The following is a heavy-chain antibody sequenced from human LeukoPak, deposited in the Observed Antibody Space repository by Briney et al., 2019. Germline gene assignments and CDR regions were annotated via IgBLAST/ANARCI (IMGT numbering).Heavy chain of an antibody. CDR1: GFTFSSYS. Sequence: RAGGSLRLSCAASGFTFSSYSMNWVRHAPAKGLEWVSSIDPSSTYIYYADSVKGRFTISRDNAQNSLYLQMNSLRAEDTAVYYCTRGSYGDYEYWGQGTLVTVSS. D-gene: IGHD4-17*01. J-gene: IGHJ4*02. CDR3: TRGSYGDYEY. V-gene: IGHV3-21*01. CDR2: IDPSSTYI.